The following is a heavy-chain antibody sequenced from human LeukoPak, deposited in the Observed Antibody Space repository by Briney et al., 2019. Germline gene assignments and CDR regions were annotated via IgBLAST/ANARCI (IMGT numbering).Heavy chain of an antibody. V-gene: IGHV3-23*01. CDR1: GFTFNTYG. D-gene: IGHD3-10*01. CDR2: ITATSSST. J-gene: IGHJ4*02. Sequence: PGGSLRLSCAASGFTFNTYGMTWVRQAPGKGLEWVSAITATSSSTYDADSVQGRFTISRDNSKNTLYLQMNSLRPEDTAIYYCAKLFDSGTYNNFFHYWGQGTLVTVSS. CDR3: AKLFDSGTYNNFFHY.